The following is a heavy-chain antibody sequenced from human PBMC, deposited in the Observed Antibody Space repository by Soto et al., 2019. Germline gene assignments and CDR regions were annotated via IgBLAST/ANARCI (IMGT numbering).Heavy chain of an antibody. Sequence: VSLRLACGAAGVACFRYAMSWVRQAPGKGLEWVSSISGSGGSTNYADSVKGRFTISRDNSKNTLSLQMNSLRAEDTAVYYCSTVPYCESPGCYHYWGQGTPVTAPQ. J-gene: IGHJ4*02. CDR2: ISGSGGST. CDR1: GVACFRYA. V-gene: IGHV3-23*01. CDR3: STVPYCESPGCYHY. D-gene: IGHD2-2*01.